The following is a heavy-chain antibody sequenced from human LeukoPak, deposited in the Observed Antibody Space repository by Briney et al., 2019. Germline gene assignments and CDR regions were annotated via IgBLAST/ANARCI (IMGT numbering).Heavy chain of an antibody. Sequence: GGSLRLSCAASGFTYGSYGMHWVRQAPGKGLEWVAHIWYDGSNQYYADSVKGRFTISRDNSKNTLYLQMNSLRAEDTAVYYCARWTKGYCSSTSCPPLYYGMDVWGQGTTVTVSS. CDR2: IWYDGSNQ. CDR1: GFTYGSYG. CDR3: ARWTKGYCSSTSCPPLYYGMDV. V-gene: IGHV3-33*01. J-gene: IGHJ6*02. D-gene: IGHD2-2*01.